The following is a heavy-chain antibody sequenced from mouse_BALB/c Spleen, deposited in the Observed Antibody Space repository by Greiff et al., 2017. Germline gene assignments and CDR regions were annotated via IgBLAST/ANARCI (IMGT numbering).Heavy chain of an antibody. Sequence: EVKLVESGGGLVQPGGSRKLSCAASGFTFSSFGMHWVRQAPEKGLEWVAYISSGSSTIYYADTVKGRFTISRDNPKNTLFLQMTSLRSEDTAMYYCARHYRYDGNAMDYWGQGTSVTGSS. CDR3: ARHYRYDGNAMDY. J-gene: IGHJ4*01. D-gene: IGHD2-14*01. V-gene: IGHV5-17*02. CDR2: ISSGSSTI. CDR1: GFTFSSFG.